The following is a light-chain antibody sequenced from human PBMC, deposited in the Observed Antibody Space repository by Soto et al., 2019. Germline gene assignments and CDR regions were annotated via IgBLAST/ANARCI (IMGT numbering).Light chain of an antibody. Sequence: QSALTQPSSVSGSPGQSITISCTGSSSDVGGDNYVSWYQHHPGKAPKLIIYDVIYRPSGVSNRFSGSKSGNTASLTISGLQADDEADYYCSSKGSGSTGVFGTGTKLTVL. CDR3: SSKGSGSTGV. J-gene: IGLJ1*01. CDR1: SSDVGGDNY. CDR2: DVI. V-gene: IGLV2-14*03.